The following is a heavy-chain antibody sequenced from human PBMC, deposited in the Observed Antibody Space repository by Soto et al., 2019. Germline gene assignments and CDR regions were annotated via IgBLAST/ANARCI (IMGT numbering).Heavy chain of an antibody. CDR2: ISTFNSHT. Sequence: QVQLLQSGAEVKKPGASVKVSCKASGYTFTSYGISWVRQAPGQGLEWMGWISTFNSHTDYAQKVQGRVAMTTDRSTGTAYMELRSLRSDDTAVYYCARGPLDYPIPDFDYWGQGTLVTVYS. CDR1: GYTFTSYG. J-gene: IGHJ4*02. V-gene: IGHV1-18*01. CDR3: ARGPLDYPIPDFDY. D-gene: IGHD2-8*01.